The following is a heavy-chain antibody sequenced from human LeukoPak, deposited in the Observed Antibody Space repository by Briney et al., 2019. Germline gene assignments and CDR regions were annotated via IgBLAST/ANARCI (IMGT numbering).Heavy chain of an antibody. D-gene: IGHD2-2*01. Sequence: HSGGSLRLSCAASGFTFSSYAMRWVRQAPGKGLEWVAVISYDGSNKYYADSVKGRFTISRDNSKNTLYLQMNSLRAEDTAVYYCARDQYCSSTSCYHSAFDIWGQGTMVTVSS. CDR1: GFTFSSYA. J-gene: IGHJ3*02. V-gene: IGHV3-30*04. CDR3: ARDQYCSSTSCYHSAFDI. CDR2: ISYDGSNK.